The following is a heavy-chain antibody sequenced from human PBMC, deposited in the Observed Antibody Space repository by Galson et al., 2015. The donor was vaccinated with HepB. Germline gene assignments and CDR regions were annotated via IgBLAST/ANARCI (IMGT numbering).Heavy chain of an antibody. CDR3: ARDTGTYYDFWGGYKGDFDY. J-gene: IGHJ4*02. D-gene: IGHD3-3*01. V-gene: IGHV3-48*01. CDR2: ISSSSSTI. CDR1: GFTFSSYS. Sequence: LRLSCAASGFTFSSYSMNWVRQAPGKGLEWVSYISSSSSTIYYADSVKGRFTISRDNAKNSLYLQMNSLRAEDTAVYYCARDTGTYYDFWGGYKGDFDYWGQGTLVTVSS.